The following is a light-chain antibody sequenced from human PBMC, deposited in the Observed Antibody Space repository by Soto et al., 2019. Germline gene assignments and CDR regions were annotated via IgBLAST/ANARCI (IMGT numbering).Light chain of an antibody. J-gene: IGLJ1*01. Sequence: QSALTQPASVSGSPGQSITISCTGTNSDVGGYNSVSWYQQHPGKAPKFMIYDVSSRPSGVSDRFSGSKSGNTASLTISGLQAEDEADYYCSSDTTSNTRQIVFGTGTKLTVL. CDR3: SSDTTSNTRQIV. CDR1: NSDVGGYNS. V-gene: IGLV2-14*01. CDR2: DVS.